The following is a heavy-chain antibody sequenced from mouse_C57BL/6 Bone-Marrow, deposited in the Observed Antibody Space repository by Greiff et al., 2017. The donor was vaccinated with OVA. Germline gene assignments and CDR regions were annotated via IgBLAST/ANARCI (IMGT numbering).Heavy chain of an antibody. J-gene: IGHJ2*01. CDR3: TTYRY. V-gene: IGHV14-4*01. CDR1: GFNIKDDY. Sequence: EVQLVESGAELVRPGASVKLSCTASGFNIKDDYMHWVKERPEQGLEWIGWIDTENGDTEYASKFQGKATITADTSSKPVYLQHSSLTSEDTAVYYWTTYRYWGQGTTLTVSS. CDR2: IDTENGDT.